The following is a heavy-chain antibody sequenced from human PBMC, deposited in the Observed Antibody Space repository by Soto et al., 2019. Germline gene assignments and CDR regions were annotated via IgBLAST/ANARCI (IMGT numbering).Heavy chain of an antibody. CDR3: IQSRCGGDCLQSYASYYYYGMDV. J-gene: IGHJ6*02. Sequence: SGPTLVNPTQTLTLTCTFSGFSLSTTRVGVGWIRQPPGKALEWLALIYWDDDKRYSPSLRSRLTITKDTSKNQVVLTMTNMDPVDTATYYCIQSRCGGDCLQSYASYYYYGMDVWGQGTTVTVSS. CDR2: IYWDDDK. CDR1: GFSLSTTRVG. D-gene: IGHD2-21*02. V-gene: IGHV2-5*02.